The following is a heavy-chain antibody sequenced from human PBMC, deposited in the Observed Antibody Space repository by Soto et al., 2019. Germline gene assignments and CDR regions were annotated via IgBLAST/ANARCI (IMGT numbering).Heavy chain of an antibody. V-gene: IGHV3-23*01. D-gene: IGHD3-10*01. CDR2: IAGSGGIT. CDR1: GFTFGTTD. J-gene: IGHJ5*02. Sequence: QLLQSGAGLVQPGGSLTLSCATSGFTFGTTDMSWVRRAPGAWLEWVSTIAGSGGITYYADSVKRRFTSSRDNSRNPVYLQMNSLRGGDTPLYYCVKISGWFNTWGQGALVTVSS. CDR3: VKISGWFNT.